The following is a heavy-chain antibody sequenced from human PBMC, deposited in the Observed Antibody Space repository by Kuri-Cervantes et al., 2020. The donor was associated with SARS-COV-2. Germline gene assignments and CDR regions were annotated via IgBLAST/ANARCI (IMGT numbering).Heavy chain of an antibody. D-gene: IGHD6-19*01. J-gene: IGHJ3*02. Sequence: GESLKISCAASGITVSTNYMNWVRQAPGKGLEWLSVMYSGRSTYYADSVKGRFTISRDNAKNSLYLQMNSLRAEDTAVYYCARAGVAGTYVGNDAFDIWGQGTMVTVSS. CDR3: ARAGVAGTYVGNDAFDI. V-gene: IGHV3-53*01. CDR2: MYSGRST. CDR1: GITVSTNY.